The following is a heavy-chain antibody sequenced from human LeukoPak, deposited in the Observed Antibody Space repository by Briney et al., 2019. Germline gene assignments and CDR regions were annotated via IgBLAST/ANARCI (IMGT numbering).Heavy chain of an antibody. J-gene: IGHJ4*02. V-gene: IGHV3-48*02. Sequence: GGSLRLSCAAIEFPFSSNAMNWVRQAPGKGLERVSSINRGSTIIHYADSVKGRFTISRDNAGNSLYLEMNSLRDDDTTVYYCSSGSYGQFESWGQGTLVTVSS. CDR3: SSGSYGQFES. CDR1: EFPFSSNA. D-gene: IGHD5-18*01. CDR2: INRGSTII.